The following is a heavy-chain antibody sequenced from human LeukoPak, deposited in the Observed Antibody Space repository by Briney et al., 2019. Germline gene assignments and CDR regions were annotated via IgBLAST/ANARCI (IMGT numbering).Heavy chain of an antibody. V-gene: IGHV1-18*01. J-gene: IGHJ4*02. D-gene: IGHD2-8*01. CDR1: GYTFTSYG. Sequence: ASVKVSCKASGYTFTSYGISWVRQAPGQGLEWMGWSSTYNGDTNYAQRLQGRVTMTTDTSTSTAYMEVRSLTSDDTAVYYCARESNWAYYFDYWGQGTPVTVSS. CDR3: ARESNWAYYFDY. CDR2: SSTYNGDT.